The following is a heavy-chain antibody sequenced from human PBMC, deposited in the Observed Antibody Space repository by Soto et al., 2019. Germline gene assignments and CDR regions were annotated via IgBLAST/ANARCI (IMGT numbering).Heavy chain of an antibody. Sequence: PSETLSLTCAVSGGSLRGYYWTWVRQPPGKGLEWVGEINDSGSATYRTSLQSRVTISVDTSKNQFSLKLSSVTAADTAVYYCARPYYYDSSGYFQMLAWFDPWGQGTLVTVSS. CDR2: INDSGSA. V-gene: IGHV4-34*01. D-gene: IGHD3-22*01. J-gene: IGHJ5*02. CDR1: GGSLRGYY. CDR3: ARPYYYDSSGYFQMLAWFDP.